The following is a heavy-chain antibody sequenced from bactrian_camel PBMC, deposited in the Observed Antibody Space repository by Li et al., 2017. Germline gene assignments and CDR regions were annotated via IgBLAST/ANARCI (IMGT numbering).Heavy chain of an antibody. D-gene: IGHD4*01. J-gene: IGHJ4*01. CDR1: GYAPPHGSYC. Sequence: VQLVESGGGSVQSGGSLKLSCVVSGYAPPHGSYCMGWFRQAPGKKREGIAQIGDDGRTYYAASMEGQFTISQDNAKTTLYLQMNSLKPEDTATYYCAAAGFDPGVTLRKSIAVDSFCGADMAIGHWGQGTQVTVS. CDR3: AAAGFDPGVTLRKSIAVDSFCGADMAIGH. V-gene: IGHV3S55*01. CDR2: IGDDGRT.